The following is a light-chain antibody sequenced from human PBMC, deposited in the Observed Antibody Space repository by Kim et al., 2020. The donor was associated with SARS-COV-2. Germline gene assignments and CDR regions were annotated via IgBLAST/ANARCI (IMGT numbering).Light chain of an antibody. CDR2: GKD. J-gene: IGLJ2*01. V-gene: IGLV3-19*01. Sequence: ALGQTVRITCQGDSLRTYYAAWYQQNPGQAPKVVIYGKDNRPSGVPDRFSGSSSGNTAYLTITGTQAGDEADYYCNSRDSNDYVVFGGGTKVTVL. CDR1: SLRTYY. CDR3: NSRDSNDYVV.